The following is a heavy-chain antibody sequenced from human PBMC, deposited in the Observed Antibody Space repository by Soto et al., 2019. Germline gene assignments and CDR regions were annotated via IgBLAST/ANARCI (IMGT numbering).Heavy chain of an antibody. CDR3: ATDSPFYRSSFAFDI. D-gene: IGHD6-6*01. V-gene: IGHV1-24*01. J-gene: IGHJ3*02. Sequence: ASVKVSCKVSGYTHTELSMHWVRQAPGKGLEWMGGFDPEDGETIYAQKFQGRVTMTEDTSTDTAYMELSSLRSEDTAVYYCATDSPFYRSSFAFDIWGQGTMVTVSS. CDR2: FDPEDGET. CDR1: GYTHTELS.